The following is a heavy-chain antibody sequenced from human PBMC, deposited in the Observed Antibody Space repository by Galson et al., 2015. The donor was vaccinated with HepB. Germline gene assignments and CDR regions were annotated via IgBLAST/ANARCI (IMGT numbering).Heavy chain of an antibody. J-gene: IGHJ4*02. D-gene: IGHD3-9*01. CDR2: IKSKTDGGTT. V-gene: IGHV3-15*01. CDR3: TTGGYDILTGPLYYFDY. Sequence: SLRLSCAASGFTFSSYGMHWVRQAPGKGLEWVGRIKSKTDGGTTDYAAPVKGRFTISRDDSKNTLYLQMNSLKTEDTAVYYCTTGGYDILTGPLYYFDYWGQGTLVTVSS. CDR1: GFTFSSYG.